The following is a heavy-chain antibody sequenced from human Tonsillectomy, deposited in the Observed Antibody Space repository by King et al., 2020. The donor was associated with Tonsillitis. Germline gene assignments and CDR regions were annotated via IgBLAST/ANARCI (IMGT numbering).Heavy chain of an antibody. CDR1: GGSISSSY. Sequence: QLQESGPGLVKPSETLSLTCTVSGGSISSSYWSWIRQPPGEGLEWIGYIYYSGSTNYNPSLKSRVTISVDTSKNQFSLKLSSVTAADTALYYCARGEVGWFDPWGQGTLVTVSS. D-gene: IGHD1-26*01. J-gene: IGHJ5*02. CDR3: ARGEVGWFDP. CDR2: IYYSGST. V-gene: IGHV4-59*01.